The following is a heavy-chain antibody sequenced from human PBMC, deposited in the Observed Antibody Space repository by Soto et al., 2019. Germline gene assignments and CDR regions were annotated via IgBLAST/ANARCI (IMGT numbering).Heavy chain of an antibody. CDR2: ISSNTGNT. V-gene: IGHV1-18*04. CDR1: GNTQNNYG. Sequence: QVQLVQSGSEVRKPGASVKVSCKASGNTQNNYGIGWLRQAPGQGLEWMGWISSNTGNTHSAENLQGRLAMTTDTSTSTTYMELRSLRSDDTAVYYCARELRQWLMARHLDYWGQGTLVTVSS. D-gene: IGHD6-19*01. J-gene: IGHJ4*02. CDR3: ARELRQWLMARHLDY.